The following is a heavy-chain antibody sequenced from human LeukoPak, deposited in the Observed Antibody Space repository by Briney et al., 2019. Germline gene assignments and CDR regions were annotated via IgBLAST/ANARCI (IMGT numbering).Heavy chain of an antibody. J-gene: IGHJ6*02. Sequence: PSETLSLTCTVSGYSISSGYYWGWIRQPPGKGLEWIGSIYHSGSTYYNPSLKSRVTISVDTSKNQFSLKLSSVTAADTAVYYCASKGAVAGPNYYYYYGMDVWGQGTTVTVSS. V-gene: IGHV4-38-2*02. CDR3: ASKGAVAGPNYYYYYGMDV. D-gene: IGHD6-19*01. CDR2: IYHSGST. CDR1: GYSISSGYY.